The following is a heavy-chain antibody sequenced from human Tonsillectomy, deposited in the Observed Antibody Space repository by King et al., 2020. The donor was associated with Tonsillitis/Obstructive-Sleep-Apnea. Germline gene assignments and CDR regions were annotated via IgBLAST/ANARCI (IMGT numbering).Heavy chain of an antibody. CDR3: ARGVVVPAAFPYLGDY. V-gene: IGHV1-46*01. D-gene: IGHD2-2*01. Sequence: VQLVESGAEVKKPGASVKVSCKASGYTFTDYYIHWVRRAPGQGLEWMGIIVPSGGSTSYAQNFQGRVTLTEDTSTSTVYMELSNLRSDDTAIYFCARGVVVPAAFPYLGDYWGQGTLVTVSS. CDR2: IVPSGGST. CDR1: GYTFTDYY. J-gene: IGHJ4*02.